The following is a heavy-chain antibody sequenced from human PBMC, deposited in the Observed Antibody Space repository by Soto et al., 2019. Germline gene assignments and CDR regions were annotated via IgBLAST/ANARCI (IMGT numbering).Heavy chain of an antibody. D-gene: IGHD2-2*01. J-gene: IGHJ6*02. CDR3: ARDPPAIVLEPTSETSYYGMDV. CDR2: IIPILGIA. CDR1: GGTFSSYT. V-gene: IGHV1-69*08. Sequence: QVQLVQSGAEVKKPGSSVKVSCKASGGTFSSYTISWVRQAPGQGLEWMGRIIPILGIANYAQKSQGRVTITAHKPTSTAYMALSSLRSEDTAVYYCARDPPAIVLEPTSETSYYGMDVWGQGTTVTVSS.